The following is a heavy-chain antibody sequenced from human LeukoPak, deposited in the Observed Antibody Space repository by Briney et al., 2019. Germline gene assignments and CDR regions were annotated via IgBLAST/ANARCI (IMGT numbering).Heavy chain of an antibody. V-gene: IGHV1-46*01. CDR3: ARDRYYDSSGYQSFDY. J-gene: IGHJ4*02. D-gene: IGHD3-22*01. CDR1: GYSFTSNY. CDR2: IYPRDGST. Sequence: ASVKVSCKASGYSFTSNYIHWVRQAPGQGLGWMGLIYPRDGSTSYAQKFQGRVTVTRDTSTSTVYMELSSLRSEDTAVYYCARDRYYDSSGYQSFDYWGQGTLVTVSS.